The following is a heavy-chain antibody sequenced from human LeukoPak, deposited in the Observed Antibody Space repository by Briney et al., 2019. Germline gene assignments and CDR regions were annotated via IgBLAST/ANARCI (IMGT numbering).Heavy chain of an antibody. CDR3: AKGDIVVVTAIQHAFDI. J-gene: IGHJ3*02. CDR2: IIPIFGTA. Sequence: SVTVSCKASGGTFSSYAISWVRQAPGQGLEWMGRIIPIFGTANYAQKFQGRVTITADKSTSTAYMELSSLRSEDTAVYYCAKGDIVVVTAIQHAFDIWGQGTMVTASS. CDR1: GGTFSSYA. V-gene: IGHV1-69*06. D-gene: IGHD2-21*02.